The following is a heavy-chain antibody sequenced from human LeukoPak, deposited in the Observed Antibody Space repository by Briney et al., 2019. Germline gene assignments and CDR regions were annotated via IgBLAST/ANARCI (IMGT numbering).Heavy chain of an antibody. V-gene: IGHV1-69*06. J-gene: IGHJ6*04. CDR1: GDTFSSYA. CDR3: ARGGSDFEYYYSGMDV. CDR2: IIPIFGTA. D-gene: IGHD1-26*01. Sequence: GASVKVSCKASGDTFSSYAISWVRQAPGQGLEWMGGIIPIFGTANYAQKFQGRVTITADKSTSTAYMELSSLRSEDTAVYYCARGGSDFEYYYSGMDVWGKGTTATVSS.